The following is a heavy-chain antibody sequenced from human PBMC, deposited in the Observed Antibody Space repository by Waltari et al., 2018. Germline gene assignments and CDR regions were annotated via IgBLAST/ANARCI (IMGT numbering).Heavy chain of an antibody. CDR1: GDFMSDTYW. Sequence: QLHVEQLGSGHAQPSGTLSLIGAGSGDFMSDTYWWSWVRQAPGKGLEWIGQVRGSGKTNYNPSFASRVTVSVDTSTAQFSLKVTSATAADTAVYYCARDRGRGLYLDSWGQGILVTVSP. J-gene: IGHJ4*02. D-gene: IGHD2-15*01. CDR3: ARDRGRGLYLDS. CDR2: VRGSGKT. V-gene: IGHV4-4*02.